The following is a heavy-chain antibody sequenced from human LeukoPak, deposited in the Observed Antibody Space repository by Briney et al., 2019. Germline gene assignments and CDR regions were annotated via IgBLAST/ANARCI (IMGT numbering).Heavy chain of an antibody. CDR1: GFTFNTYT. J-gene: IGHJ4*02. CDR2: ISNSGGST. Sequence: PGGSLRLSCAASGFTFNTYTMYWVRQAPGKGLEWVSGISNSGGSTYYADSVKGRFTISRDNSKNTLYLQMNSLRAEDTAVYYCAKVGVLAGSKYFDYWGQGTLVTVSS. V-gene: IGHV3-23*01. CDR3: AKVGVLAGSKYFDY. D-gene: IGHD3-10*01.